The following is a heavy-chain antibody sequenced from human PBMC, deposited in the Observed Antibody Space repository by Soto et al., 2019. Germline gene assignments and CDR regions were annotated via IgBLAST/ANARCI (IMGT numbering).Heavy chain of an antibody. CDR2: ISSSSSYI. D-gene: IGHD3-22*01. V-gene: IGHV3-21*01. CDR1: GFTFSSYS. J-gene: IGHJ3*02. CDR3: ARDLRGYYGSSVPTGAFDI. Sequence: GGSLRLSCAASGFTFSSYSMNWVRQAPGKGLEWVSSISSSSSYIYYADSVKGRFTISRDNAKNSLYLQMNSLRAEDTAVYYCARDLRGYYGSSVPTGAFDIWGQGTMVTVSS.